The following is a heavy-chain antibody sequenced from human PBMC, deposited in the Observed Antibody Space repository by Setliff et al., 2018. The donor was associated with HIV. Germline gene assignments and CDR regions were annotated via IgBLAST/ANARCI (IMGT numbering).Heavy chain of an antibody. J-gene: IGHJ4*01. CDR3: ARGRDYTGSWFRPFYLDF. D-gene: IGHD3-3*01. CDR2: INHSGST. CDR1: GGSFSAYH. V-gene: IGHV4-34*01. Sequence: SETLSLTCAVYGGSFSAYHWSWIRQTPGKGLEWLGEINHSGSTAYNLALESRVSMSIDTSRNQFSLKLTSVTAADTAIYYCARGRDYTGSWFRPFYLDFWGHGNLVTVSS.